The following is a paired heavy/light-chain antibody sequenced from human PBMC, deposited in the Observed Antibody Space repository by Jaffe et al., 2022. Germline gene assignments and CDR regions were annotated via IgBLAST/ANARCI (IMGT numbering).Heavy chain of an antibody. CDR1: GGSMSSGTHY. D-gene: IGHD3-22*01. V-gene: IGHV4-61*02. CDR2: IYSSGST. Sequence: QVQLQESGPGLVKPSQTLSLTCTVSGGSMSSGTHYWNWVRQPAGKGLEWIGRIYSSGSTNYNPSLKSRVTISVDTSKNQFSLKLNSVTAADTAVYYCARDRLYRGSSGLNFDYWGQGTLVTVSS. J-gene: IGHJ4*02. CDR3: ARDRLYRGSSGLNFDY.
Light chain of an antibody. V-gene: IGLV1-51*02. J-gene: IGLJ2*01. CDR3: GTWDSSLSSAV. CDR2: ENS. CDR1: SSNIGNNY. Sequence: QSVLTQPPSVSAAPGQKVTISCSGSSSNIGNNYVSWYQQLPGTAPKLLIYENSKRPSGIPDRFSGSRSGTSATLGITGLQTGDEADYYCGTWDSSLSSAVFGGGTKVTVL.